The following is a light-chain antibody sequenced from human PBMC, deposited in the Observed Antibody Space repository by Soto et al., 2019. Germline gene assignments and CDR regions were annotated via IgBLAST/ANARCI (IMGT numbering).Light chain of an antibody. J-gene: IGKJ1*01. Sequence: EIVMTQSPATLSVSPGERATLSCRASQSVSRNVAWYQQKPGQAPRLLIHDASTRATGISVRFSGSGSGTEFTLTISSLQSEEFEVYYCQQYNNWLWTFGQGTKVEIK. CDR2: DAS. V-gene: IGKV3-15*01. CDR3: QQYNNWLWT. CDR1: QSVSRN.